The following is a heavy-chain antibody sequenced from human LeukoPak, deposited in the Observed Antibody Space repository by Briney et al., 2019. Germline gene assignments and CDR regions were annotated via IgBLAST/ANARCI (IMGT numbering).Heavy chain of an antibody. CDR3: ARDAAVVGQGSEY. V-gene: IGHV1-2*06. CDR2: IDPNVDDR. J-gene: IGHJ4*02. Sequence: GASVKVSCKASGYTFSGYWIHWVRRAPGQGLEWMGRIDPNVDDRKYAQKFQGRVTMTRDTSNNTAYMELSSLRSDDTAMYYCARDAAVVGQGSEYWGQGTLVTVSS. CDR1: GYTFSGYW. D-gene: IGHD6-19*01.